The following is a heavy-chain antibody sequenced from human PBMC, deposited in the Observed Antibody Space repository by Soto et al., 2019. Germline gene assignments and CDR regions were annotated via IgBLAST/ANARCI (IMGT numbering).Heavy chain of an antibody. Sequence: KPSETLSLTCAVYGGSFSGYYWSWIRQPPGKGLEWIGEINHSGSTNFNPSLKSRVTISVDTSKNQFSLKLSSVTAADTAVYYCARGPFQRIQLWELVRHYSMDVWGQGTTVT. V-gene: IGHV4-34*01. D-gene: IGHD5-18*01. J-gene: IGHJ6*02. CDR2: INHSGST. CDR3: ARGPFQRIQLWELVRHYSMDV. CDR1: GGSFSGYY.